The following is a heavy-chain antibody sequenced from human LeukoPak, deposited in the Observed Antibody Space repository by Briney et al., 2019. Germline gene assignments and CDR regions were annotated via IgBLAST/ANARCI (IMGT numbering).Heavy chain of an antibody. CDR2: ISGTAAST. D-gene: IGHD3-9*01. V-gene: IGHV3-23*01. CDR3: AKGVRFLDWWMLDY. CDR1: GFTFSAYA. J-gene: IGHJ4*02. Sequence: GGSLRVSCAASGFTFSAYALSWVRQAQGRGLEWVSAISGTAASTYYADSVEGRFTISRDNSKSTLYLQMNSLRAEDTAIYYCAKGVRFLDWWMLDYWGQGSLVTVSS.